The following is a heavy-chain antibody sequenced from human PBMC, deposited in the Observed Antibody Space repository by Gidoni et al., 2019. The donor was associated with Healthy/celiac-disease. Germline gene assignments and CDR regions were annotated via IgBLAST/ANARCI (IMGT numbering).Heavy chain of an antibody. CDR2: IYYSGST. D-gene: IGHD3-10*01. Sequence: QVQLQESCPGLVKPSETLSLTCTVSGGSISSYYWSWIRQPPGKGLEWIGYIYYSGSTNYNPSLKSRVTISVDTSKNQFSLKLSSVTAADTAVYYCARDDMVRGAGYYYGMDVWGQGTTVTVSS. J-gene: IGHJ6*02. V-gene: IGHV4-59*01. CDR1: GGSISSYY. CDR3: ARDDMVRGAGYYYGMDV.